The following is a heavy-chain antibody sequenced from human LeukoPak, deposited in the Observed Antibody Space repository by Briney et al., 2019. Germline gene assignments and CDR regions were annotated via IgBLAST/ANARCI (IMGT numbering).Heavy chain of an antibody. V-gene: IGHV1-24*01. D-gene: IGHD1-26*01. CDR3: ATGGELPEYYFDY. CDR2: FDPEDGET. J-gene: IGHJ4*02. Sequence: ASVKLSCKVSGYTLTELSMHWVRQAPGEGLEWMGGFDPEDGETIYAQKFQGRVTMTEDTSTDTAYMELSSLRSEDTAVYYCATGGELPEYYFDYWGQGTLVTVSS. CDR1: GYTLTELS.